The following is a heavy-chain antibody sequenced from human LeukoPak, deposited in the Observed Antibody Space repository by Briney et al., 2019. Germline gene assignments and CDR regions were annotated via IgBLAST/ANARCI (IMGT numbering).Heavy chain of an antibody. CDR3: AKGEYNYGNLIDS. V-gene: IGHV3-23*01. J-gene: IGHJ4*02. CDR2: ISGSGGST. Sequence: GGTLRLSCAASGFTFSSYGMSWVRQAPGKGLEWVSAISGSGGSTYYADSVKGRFTISRDNSKNTLYLQMSSLRAEDTAIYYCAKGEYNYGNLIDSWGQGTLVTVSS. CDR1: GFTFSSYG. D-gene: IGHD5-18*01.